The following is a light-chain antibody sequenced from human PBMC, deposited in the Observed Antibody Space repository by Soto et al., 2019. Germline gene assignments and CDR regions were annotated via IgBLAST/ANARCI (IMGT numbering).Light chain of an antibody. CDR2: EGS. CDR3: CSYAGRTTYV. J-gene: IGLJ1*01. V-gene: IGLV2-23*01. CDR1: SSDVGSYNL. Sequence: QSVLTQPASVSGSPGQSITISCTGTSSDVGSYNLVSWYQQHPGKAPKLMIYEGSKRPSGVSNRFSGSKSGNTASLTISGLQAEDEADYYCCSYAGRTTYVFGPGTKVTVL.